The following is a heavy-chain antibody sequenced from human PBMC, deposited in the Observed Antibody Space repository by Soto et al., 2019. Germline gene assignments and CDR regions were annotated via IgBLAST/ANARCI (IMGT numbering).Heavy chain of an antibody. D-gene: IGHD3-16*01. CDR1: GYTFIRYG. Sequence: QVRLVQSAGEVKKPGASVKVSCKTSGYTFIRYGITWVRQAPGQGREWIGWISPYNDYTNYTQKFQGRVTMTAETSTKTVYLELRPLTSDDTAVYYCARGGFYDGVCVKLGHYGSDVWGQGTTVSVSS. CDR2: ISPYNDYT. J-gene: IGHJ6*02. V-gene: IGHV1-18*01. CDR3: ARGGFYDGVCVKLGHYGSDV.